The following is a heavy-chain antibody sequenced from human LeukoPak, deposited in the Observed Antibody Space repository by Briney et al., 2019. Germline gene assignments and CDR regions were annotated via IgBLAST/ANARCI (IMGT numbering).Heavy chain of an antibody. Sequence: ASVKVSCKASGYTFTGYYMHWVRQAPGQGLEWMGRINPNSGGTNYAQKFQGRVTMTRDTSISTAYMELSRLRSDDTAVYYCARSGIRVVGATNFDYWGQGTLLTVSS. J-gene: IGHJ4*02. D-gene: IGHD1-26*01. CDR2: INPNSGGT. V-gene: IGHV1-2*06. CDR3: ARSGIRVVGATNFDY. CDR1: GYTFTGYY.